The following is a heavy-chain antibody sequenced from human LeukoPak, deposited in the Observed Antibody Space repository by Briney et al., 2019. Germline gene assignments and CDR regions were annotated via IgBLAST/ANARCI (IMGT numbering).Heavy chain of an antibody. D-gene: IGHD3-22*01. Sequence: SETLSLTCTVSGGSISSYYWNWIRQPPGKGLEWIGYICYTGSTSYNPSLKSRVTTSVDTSKKQFSLKLSSVTAADTAVYYCAREVYDSSGYYYLDYWGQGTLVTVSS. V-gene: IGHV4-59*01. CDR3: AREVYDSSGYYYLDY. J-gene: IGHJ4*02. CDR1: GGSISSYY. CDR2: ICYTGST.